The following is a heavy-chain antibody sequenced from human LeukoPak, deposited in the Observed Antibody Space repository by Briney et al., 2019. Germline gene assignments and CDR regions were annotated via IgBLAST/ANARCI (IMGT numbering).Heavy chain of an antibody. CDR3: AKELLNSGSYHTAVY. CDR1: GFTFSSYA. CDR2: ISGSGGST. J-gene: IGHJ4*02. V-gene: IGHV3-23*01. D-gene: IGHD1-26*01. Sequence: PGGSLRLSCAASGFTFSSYAMSWVRQAPGKGLEWVSAISGSGGSTYYADSVKGRFTISRDNSKNTLYLQMNSLRVEDTAVYYCAKELLNSGSYHTAVYWGQGTLVTVSS.